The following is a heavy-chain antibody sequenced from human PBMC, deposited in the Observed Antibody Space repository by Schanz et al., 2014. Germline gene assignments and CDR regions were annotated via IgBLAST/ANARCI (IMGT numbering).Heavy chain of an antibody. CDR2: IRYDGSNQ. V-gene: IGHV3-30*02. J-gene: IGHJ4*02. CDR1: GFTFTNLG. Sequence: QVQLVESGGGVVQPGGSLRLSCAASGFTFTNLGMHWVRRDPGKGLEWVTFIRYDGSNQYYAESVKGRFTISRDNSKNTLSLQMNSMRAEDTAVYYCAKGFGGYDLVLDYWGQGTLVAVSS. D-gene: IGHD5-12*01. CDR3: AKGFGGYDLVLDY.